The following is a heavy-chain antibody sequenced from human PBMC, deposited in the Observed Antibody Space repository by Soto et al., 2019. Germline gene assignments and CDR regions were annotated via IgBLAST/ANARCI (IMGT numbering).Heavy chain of an antibody. V-gene: IGHV1-69*13. CDR1: GGTFSSYA. CDR3: ARVIIRSSSTPYFDY. J-gene: IGHJ4*02. CDR2: IIPIFGTA. Sequence: SAKVCCKASGGTFSSYAISWVRQATGQGLEWMGGIIPIFGTANYAQKFQGRVTITADESTSTAYMELSSLRSEGTAVYYCARVIIRSSSTPYFDYWGQGTLVTVSS. D-gene: IGHD2-2*01.